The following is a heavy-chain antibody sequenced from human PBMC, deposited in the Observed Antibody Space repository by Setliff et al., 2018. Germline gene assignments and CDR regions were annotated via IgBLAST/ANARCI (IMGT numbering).Heavy chain of an antibody. V-gene: IGHV1-18*01. CDR1: GYTFTKYG. J-gene: IGHJ3*01. CDR2: ISPYNGNT. CDR3: ARDAPKVVDKFDL. Sequence: ASVKVSCKAFGYTFTKYGIDWVRQAPGQGLEWLGWISPYNGNTDYVYNVRDRITMTTDTSTGTAYMELRSLTSDDSAVYYCARDAPKVVDKFDLWGQGAKVTVS. D-gene: IGHD3-22*01.